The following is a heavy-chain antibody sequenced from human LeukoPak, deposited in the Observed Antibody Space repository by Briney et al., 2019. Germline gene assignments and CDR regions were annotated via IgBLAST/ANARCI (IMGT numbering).Heavy chain of an antibody. Sequence: SETLSLTCAVYGGSFSGYYWSWIRQPPGKGLEWIGEINHSGSTNYNPSLKSRVTISVDTSKNQFSLKLSSVTAADTAVYYCARGDYDSSGYIFDYWGQGTLVTVPS. CDR2: INHSGST. D-gene: IGHD3-22*01. J-gene: IGHJ4*02. CDR1: GGSFSGYY. V-gene: IGHV4-34*01. CDR3: ARGDYDSSGYIFDY.